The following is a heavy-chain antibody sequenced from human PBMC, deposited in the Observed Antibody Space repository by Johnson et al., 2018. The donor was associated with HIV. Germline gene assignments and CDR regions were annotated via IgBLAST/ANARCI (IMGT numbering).Heavy chain of an antibody. J-gene: IGHJ3*02. V-gene: IGHV3-20*04. D-gene: IGHD5-18*01. CDR3: AKDSRYSYGPDAFDI. CDR1: GFTFDDYG. CDR2: INWNGGST. Sequence: VQLVESGGGVVQPGGSLRLSCTASGFTFDDYGMSWVRQAPGKGLEWVSGINWNGGSTGYADSVKGRFTISRDNAKNSLYLQMNSLRAEDTAVYYCAKDSRYSYGPDAFDIWGQGTMVTVSS.